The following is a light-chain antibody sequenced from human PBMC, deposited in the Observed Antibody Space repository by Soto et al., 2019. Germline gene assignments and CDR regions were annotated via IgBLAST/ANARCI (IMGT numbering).Light chain of an antibody. J-gene: IGLJ2*01. CDR2: EVS. Sequence: QSALTQPASVSGSPGQSITISCTGTSSDVGSYKFVSWYQQHPGKAPKLMIYEVSNRPSGVSNRFSGSKSGNTASLTISGLQTEDEANYFCSSYTSGSTPNVIFGGGTKVTVL. CDR3: SSYTSGSTPNVI. CDR1: SSDVGSYKF. V-gene: IGLV2-14*01.